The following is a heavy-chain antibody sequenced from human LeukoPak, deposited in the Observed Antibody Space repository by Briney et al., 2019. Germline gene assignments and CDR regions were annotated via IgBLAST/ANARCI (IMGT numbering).Heavy chain of an antibody. V-gene: IGHV4-59*12. Sequence: SETLSLTCTVSGGSMSPCHWGWIRQPPGKGREWTGYIYYSGSTNYNPSLKRRVTISVDTSQNQFSLKLSSVTAADTAIYYCARAVSGRFDYWGQGTLVTVSS. J-gene: IGHJ4*02. CDR3: ARAVSGRFDY. CDR1: GGSMSPCH. D-gene: IGHD6-19*01. CDR2: IYYSGST.